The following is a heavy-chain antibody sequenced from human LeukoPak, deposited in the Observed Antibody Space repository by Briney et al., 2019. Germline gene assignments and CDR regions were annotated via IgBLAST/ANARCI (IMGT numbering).Heavy chain of an antibody. CDR2: IRYDGSNK. CDR1: GFTFSSYG. J-gene: IGHJ4*02. CDR3: AKVNGELGYSSGAGYDY. Sequence: PGGSLRLSCAASGFTFSSYGMHWVRQAPGKGLEWVAFIRYDGSNKYYADSVKGRFTISRDNSKNTLYLQMNSLRAEDTAVYYCAKVNGELGYSSGAGYDYWGQGTLVTVSS. D-gene: IGHD6-19*01. V-gene: IGHV3-30*02.